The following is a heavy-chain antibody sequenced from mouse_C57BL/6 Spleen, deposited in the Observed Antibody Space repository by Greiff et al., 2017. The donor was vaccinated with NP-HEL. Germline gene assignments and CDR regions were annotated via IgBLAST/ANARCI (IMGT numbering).Heavy chain of an antibody. CDR3: ARYYGSSYAMDY. V-gene: IGHV3-6*01. D-gene: IGHD1-1*01. CDR2: ISYDGSN. CDR1: GYSITSGYY. J-gene: IGHJ4*01. Sequence: EVKLQESGPGLVKPSQSLSLTCSVTGYSITSGYYWNWLRQFPGNKLEWMGYISYDGSNNYNPSLKNRISITRDTSKNQFFLKLNSMTTEDTATYYCARYYGSSYAMDYWGQGTSVTVSS.